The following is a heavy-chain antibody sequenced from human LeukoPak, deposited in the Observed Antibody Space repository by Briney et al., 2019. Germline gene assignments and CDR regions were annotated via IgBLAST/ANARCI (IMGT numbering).Heavy chain of an antibody. J-gene: IGHJ3*02. CDR2: VLYNGSQN. D-gene: IGHD3-16*01. CDR3: ARDNWGGAFDI. V-gene: IGHV3-30*04. CDR1: GFTLNKYT. Sequence: GGSLRLSCAASGFTLNKYTMHCGRPAPGKGLGWVAVVLYNGSQNNNADSVKGRFSISRDNSKNMLYLQMNSLRVEDTALYYCARDNWGGAFDIWGQGTMVSVSS.